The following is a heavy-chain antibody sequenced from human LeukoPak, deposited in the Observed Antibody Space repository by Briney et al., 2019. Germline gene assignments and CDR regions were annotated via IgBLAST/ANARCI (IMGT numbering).Heavy chain of an antibody. D-gene: IGHD3-10*01. CDR3: ARPGITFYYDYFDY. V-gene: IGHV1-2*06. CDR2: INPNSGGT. Sequence: ASVKVSCKACGYTFTGYYMHCVRQGPGQGLEWMGRINPNSGGTNYAQKFQGRVTMTRDTSISTAYMELSRLRSDDTAVYYCARPGITFYYDYFDYWGQGTLVTVSS. J-gene: IGHJ4*02. CDR1: GYTFTGYY.